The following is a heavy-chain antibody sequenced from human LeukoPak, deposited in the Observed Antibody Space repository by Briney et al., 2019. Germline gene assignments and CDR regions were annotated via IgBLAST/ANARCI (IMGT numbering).Heavy chain of an antibody. CDR1: GFTFSSYA. CDR3: AKDGRLRGSYPTPYFDY. J-gene: IGHJ4*02. D-gene: IGHD1-26*01. CDR2: ISGSGGST. V-gene: IGHV3-23*01. Sequence: GGSLRLSCAASGFTFSSYAMSWVRQAPGKGLEWVSAISGSGGSTYYADSVKGRFTISRDNSKNTLYLQMNSLRAEDTAVYYCAKDGRLRGSYPTPYFDYWGQGTLVTVSS.